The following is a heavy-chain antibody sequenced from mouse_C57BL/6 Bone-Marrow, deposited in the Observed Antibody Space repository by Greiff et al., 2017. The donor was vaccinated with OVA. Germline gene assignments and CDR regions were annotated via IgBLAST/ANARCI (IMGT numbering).Heavy chain of an antibody. CDR2: IYPRSGNT. CDR1: GYTFTSYG. D-gene: IGHD1-1*01. Sequence: QVQLKESGAELARPGASVKLSCKASGYTFTSYGISWVKQRTGPGLEWIGEIYPRSGNTYYNEKFKGKATLTADKSSSTAYMELRSLTSEDSAVYFCSYYYGSSYYFDVWGTGTTVTVSS. J-gene: IGHJ1*03. V-gene: IGHV1-81*01. CDR3: SYYYGSSYYFDV.